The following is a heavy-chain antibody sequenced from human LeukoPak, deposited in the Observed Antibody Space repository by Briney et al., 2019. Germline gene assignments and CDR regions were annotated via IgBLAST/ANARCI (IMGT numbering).Heavy chain of an antibody. CDR2: ISSSSSYR. CDR1: GFTFSSYS. J-gene: IGHJ4*02. D-gene: IGHD6-19*01. V-gene: IGHV3-21*01. CDR3: ARGAIAVAGLFDY. Sequence: GGSLRLSCAASGFTFSSYSMNWVRQAPGKGLEWVSSISSSSSYRYYADSVKGRFTISRDNAKNSLYLQMNSLRAEDTAVYYCARGAIAVAGLFDYWGQGTLVTVSS.